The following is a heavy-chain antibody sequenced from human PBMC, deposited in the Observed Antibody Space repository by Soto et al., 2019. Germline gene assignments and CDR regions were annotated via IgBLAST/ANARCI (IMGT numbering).Heavy chain of an antibody. D-gene: IGHD3-22*01. V-gene: IGHV3-7*01. CDR1: GFTFSSYW. CDR3: ARDRVESGYPEYFQH. CDR2: IKEDGNEK. Sequence: HPGGSLRLSCAASGFTFSSYWMSWVRQAPGKGLEWVANIKEDGNEKYYVDSVKGRFTISRDNAKNSLYLQMNSLRAEDTAVYYCARDRVESGYPEYFQHWGQGTLVTVSS. J-gene: IGHJ1*01.